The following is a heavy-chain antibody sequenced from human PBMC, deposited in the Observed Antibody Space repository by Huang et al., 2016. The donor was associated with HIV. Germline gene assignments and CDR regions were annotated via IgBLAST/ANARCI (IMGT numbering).Heavy chain of an antibody. J-gene: IGHJ4*02. CDR2: INPKRGGK. CDR1: GYTFTDSN. CDR3: ARDWSFGSSTSPAD. D-gene: IGHD6-6*01. V-gene: IGHV1-2*02. Sequence: QVQLVQSGAEVKNPGASVRVSCKASGYTFTDSNIHWGRQAPGQGLGWMGWINPKRGGKIYAPRFQGRITMTRDTTISTVHMDLRRIQSDDTAVYFCARDWSFGSSTSPADWGQGTLVTVSS.